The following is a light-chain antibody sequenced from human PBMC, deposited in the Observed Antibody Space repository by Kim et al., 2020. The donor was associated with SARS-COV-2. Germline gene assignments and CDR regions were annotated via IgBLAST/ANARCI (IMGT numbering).Light chain of an antibody. CDR3: QQRSNWPLT. V-gene: IGKV3-11*01. CDR1: QSVSSY. J-gene: IGKJ4*01. Sequence: LSPGERATLSCRASQSVSSYLAWYQQRPGQAPRLLIYDAANRATGIPARFSGSGSGTDFTLTISSLEPEDFAVYYCQQRSNWPLTFGGGTKVDIK. CDR2: DAA.